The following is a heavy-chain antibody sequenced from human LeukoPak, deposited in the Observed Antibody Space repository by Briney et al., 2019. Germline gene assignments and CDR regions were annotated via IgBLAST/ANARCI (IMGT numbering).Heavy chain of an antibody. CDR1: GYTFTGYY. CDR3: ARDQTRDNWNPGY. Sequence: ASVKVSCKASGYTFTGYYMHWVRQAPGQGLEWKGWINPNSGGTNYAQKFQGWVTMTRDTSISTAYMELSRLRSDDTAVYYCARDQTRDNWNPGYWGQGTLVTVSS. CDR2: INPNSGGT. D-gene: IGHD1-1*01. V-gene: IGHV1-2*04. J-gene: IGHJ4*02.